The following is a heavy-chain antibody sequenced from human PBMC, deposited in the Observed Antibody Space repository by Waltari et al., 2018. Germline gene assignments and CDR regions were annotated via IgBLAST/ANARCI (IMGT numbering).Heavy chain of an antibody. Sequence: QVQLQESGPGLVKPSGTLSLTCAVSGGSISSSNWWSWVRQPPRKGLEWIGEIYHSGSTNYNPSLKSRVTISVDKSKNQFSLKLSSVTAADTAVYYCARGSAMVQGVIIRAFDIWGQGTMVTVSS. CDR3: ARGSAMVQGVIIRAFDI. CDR2: IYHSGST. CDR1: GGSISSSNW. V-gene: IGHV4-4*02. J-gene: IGHJ3*02. D-gene: IGHD3-10*01.